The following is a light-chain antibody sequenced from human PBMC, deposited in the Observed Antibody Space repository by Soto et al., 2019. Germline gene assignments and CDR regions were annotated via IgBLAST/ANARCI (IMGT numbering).Light chain of an antibody. CDR2: AAS. CDR1: QNISSN. J-gene: IGKJ1*01. CDR3: QQYNNWPWT. V-gene: IGKV3-15*01. Sequence: EIVMTQSPATLSVSPGERATISCRASQNISSNLAWYQQKPGQAPRVLIYAASTRASGIPARFSGSGSGTEFTLTISSLQSEDFAIYYCQQYNNWPWTFGEGTKVEIK.